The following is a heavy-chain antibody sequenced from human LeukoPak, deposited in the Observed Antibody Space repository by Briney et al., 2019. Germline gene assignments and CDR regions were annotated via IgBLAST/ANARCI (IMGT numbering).Heavy chain of an antibody. CDR2: IIPSGVTT. Sequence: PGGSLRLSCAASGFTFSNYGMNWVRHAPGKGLEWVSGIIPSGVTTYYADSVKGRFTVSRDNAKNSLYLQMNSLRAKDTAVYYCARSITMIVDWFDPWGQGTLATVSS. CDR3: ARSITMIVDWFDP. J-gene: IGHJ5*02. V-gene: IGHV3-23*01. D-gene: IGHD3-22*01. CDR1: GFTFSNYG.